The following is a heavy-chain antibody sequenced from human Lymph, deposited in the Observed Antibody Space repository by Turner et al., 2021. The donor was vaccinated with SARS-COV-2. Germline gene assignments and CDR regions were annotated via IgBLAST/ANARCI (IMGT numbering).Heavy chain of an antibody. CDR2: KSYDGGNK. J-gene: IGHJ4*02. V-gene: IGHV3-30*04. CDR1: GFTFSSYA. Sequence: QVQLVASGGGVVQPGRSLCFSCAASGFTFSSYAMHWDRQAPGKGMEWVALKSYDGGNKYYADSVKGRFTISRDNSKNTLYLQMNSLRAEDTDVYYCAREMGAGSDYWGQGTLVTVSS. D-gene: IGHD3-10*01. CDR3: AREMGAGSDY.